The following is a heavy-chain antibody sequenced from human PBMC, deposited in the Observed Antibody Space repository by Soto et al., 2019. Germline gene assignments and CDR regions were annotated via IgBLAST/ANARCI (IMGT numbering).Heavy chain of an antibody. D-gene: IGHD3-3*01. Sequence: PGGPPILSCAFSGLAFSTSALHWVRHSPGKLLELVAVIWSHGAKKEYGEAVRGRFSISRVNSKSTVYLQMGSLRADDTAMYYCARDDLGFCLKSRCAASDFTALDPWGQGTKVTVSS. CDR2: IWSHGAKK. V-gene: IGHV3-33*08. CDR3: ARDDLGFCLKSRCAASDFTALDP. J-gene: IGHJ5*02. CDR1: GLAFSTSA.